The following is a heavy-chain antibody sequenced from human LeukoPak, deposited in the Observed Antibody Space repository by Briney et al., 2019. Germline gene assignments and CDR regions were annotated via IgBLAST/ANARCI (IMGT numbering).Heavy chain of an antibody. Sequence: ASVKVSCKASGYTFTSYGISWVRQAPGQGLEWMGWISAYNGNTNYAQKLQGRVTMTTDTSTSTVYTELRSLRSDATAVYYGARGRYDFWSGDFGHWGQGITVTAAS. D-gene: IGHD3-3*01. J-gene: IGHJ6*02. CDR1: GYTFTSYG. CDR3: ARGRYDFWSGDFGH. CDR2: ISAYNGNT. V-gene: IGHV1-18*01.